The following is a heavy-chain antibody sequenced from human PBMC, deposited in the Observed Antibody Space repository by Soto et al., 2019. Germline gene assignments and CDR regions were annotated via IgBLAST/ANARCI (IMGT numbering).Heavy chain of an antibody. CDR1: GFTFSSYW. CDR3: ARESVSDYGDYSIDY. J-gene: IGHJ4*02. D-gene: IGHD4-17*01. V-gene: IGHV3-74*01. CDR2: INSDGSST. Sequence: GGSLRLSCAASGFTFSSYWMHWVRQAPGKGLVWVSRINSDGSSTSYADSVKGRFTISRDNAKNTLYLQMNSLRAEDTAVYYCARESVSDYGDYSIDYWGQGTLVTVSS.